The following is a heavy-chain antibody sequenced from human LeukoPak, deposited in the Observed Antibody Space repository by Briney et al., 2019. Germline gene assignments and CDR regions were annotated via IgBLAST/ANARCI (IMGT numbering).Heavy chain of an antibody. CDR3: ARLGDGDNLRYFDY. V-gene: IGHV4-4*07. D-gene: IGHD5-24*01. CDR1: GGSISSYY. CDR2: IYTSGST. Sequence: SETLSLTCAVSGGSISSYYWSWIRQPAGKGLEWLGRIYTSGSTNYNPSLKSRVTMSLDTSKNQLSLKLTSVTAADTAVYYCARLGDGDNLRYFDYWGQGTLVTVSS. J-gene: IGHJ4*02.